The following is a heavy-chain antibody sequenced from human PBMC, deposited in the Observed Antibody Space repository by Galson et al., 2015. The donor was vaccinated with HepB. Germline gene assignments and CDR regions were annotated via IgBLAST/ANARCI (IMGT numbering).Heavy chain of an antibody. D-gene: IGHD2-15*01. J-gene: IGHJ4*02. CDR3: ARGFVICHGGDCFDY. Sequence: SLRLSCAASGFTFSSYWMSWVRQAPGKGLEWVANIKQDGSEKYYVDSVKGRFTISRDNAKNSLYLQMNSLRAEDTAVYYCARGFVICHGGDCFDYWGQGTLVTVSS. CDR1: GFTFSSYW. V-gene: IGHV3-7*03. CDR2: IKQDGSEK.